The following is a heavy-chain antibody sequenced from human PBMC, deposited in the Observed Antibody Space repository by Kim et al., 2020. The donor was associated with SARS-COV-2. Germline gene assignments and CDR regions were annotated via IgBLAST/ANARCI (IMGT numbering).Heavy chain of an antibody. D-gene: IGHD1-26*01. J-gene: IGHJ4*02. V-gene: IGHV3-72*01. Sequence: EYAASVKGRLTISRDDSKNSLYQQMNSLKTEDTAVYYCARVYSGGHAFDYWGQGTLVTVSS. CDR3: ARVYSGGHAFDY.